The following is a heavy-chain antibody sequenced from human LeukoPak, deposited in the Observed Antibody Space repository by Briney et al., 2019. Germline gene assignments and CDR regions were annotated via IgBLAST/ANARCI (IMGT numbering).Heavy chain of an antibody. D-gene: IGHD1-1*01. CDR2: IYYSGST. V-gene: IGHV4-59*12. Sequence: SETLSLTCTVSGGSISSYYWSWIRQPPGKGLEWIGHIYYSGSTNYNPSLKSRVTISVDTSKNQFSLKLSSVTAADTAVYYCARETGTTILDYWGQGTLVTVSS. CDR1: GGSISSYY. J-gene: IGHJ4*02. CDR3: ARETGTTILDY.